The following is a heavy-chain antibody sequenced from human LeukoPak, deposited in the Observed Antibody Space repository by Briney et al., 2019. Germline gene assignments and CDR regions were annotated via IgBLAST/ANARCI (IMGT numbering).Heavy chain of an antibody. CDR1: GYTFTAYY. CDR3: ARIVFMPDYYYYMDV. J-gene: IGHJ6*03. CDR2: INTNTGNP. D-gene: IGHD2-2*01. V-gene: IGHV7-4-1*02. Sequence: GASVKVSCKSSGYTFTAYYIHWVRQAPGQGLEWMGWINTNTGNPTYAQGFTGRFVFSLDTSVSTAYLQISSLKAEDTAVYYCARIVFMPDYYYYMDVWGKGTTVTVSS.